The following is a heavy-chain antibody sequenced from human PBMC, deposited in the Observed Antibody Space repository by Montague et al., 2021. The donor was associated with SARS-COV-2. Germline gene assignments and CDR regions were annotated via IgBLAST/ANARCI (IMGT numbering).Heavy chain of an antibody. Sequence: SLRLSCAASRFTFSSFAMSWVRQAPGKGLEWVSGVRGNGGSTYYXDSVKGRFIISRDNPKNTLYLQMNSLRAEDTAVYYCARLDIMTAYPFEYWGQGTLVTVSS. V-gene: IGHV3-23*01. J-gene: IGHJ4*02. D-gene: IGHD3-9*01. CDR3: ARLDIMTAYPFEY. CDR1: RFTFSSFA. CDR2: VRGNGGST.